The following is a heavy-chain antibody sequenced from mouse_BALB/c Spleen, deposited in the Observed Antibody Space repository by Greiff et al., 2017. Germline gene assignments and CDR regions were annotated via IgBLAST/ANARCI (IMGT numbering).Heavy chain of an antibody. V-gene: IGHV1-7*01. D-gene: IGHD2-1*01. CDR3: ARSGNYGNYVTAY. Sequence: VQLQQSGAELAKPGASVKMSCKASGYTFTSYWMHWVKQRPGQGLEWIGYINPSTGYTEYNQKFKDKATLTADKSSSTAYMQLSSLTSEDSAVYYCARSGNYGNYVTAYWGQGTLVTVSA. J-gene: IGHJ3*01. CDR2: INPSTGYT. CDR1: GYTFTSYW.